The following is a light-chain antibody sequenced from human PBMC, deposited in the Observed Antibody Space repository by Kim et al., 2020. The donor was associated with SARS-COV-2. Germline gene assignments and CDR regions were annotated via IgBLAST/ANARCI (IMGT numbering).Light chain of an antibody. CDR3: QVWDSSSDHPLV. J-gene: IGLJ3*02. Sequence: SYELTQPPSVSVAPGKTARITCGGNNIGSKSVHWYQQKPGQAPVLVIYYDSDRPSGIPERFSGSNSGNTATLTISRVEAGDEADYYCQVWDSSSDHPLVFGGGNQLTVL. CDR1: NIGSKS. CDR2: YDS. V-gene: IGLV3-21*04.